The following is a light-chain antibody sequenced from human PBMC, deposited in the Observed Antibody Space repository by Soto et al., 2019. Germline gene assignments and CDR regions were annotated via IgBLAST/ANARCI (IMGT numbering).Light chain of an antibody. Sequence: QSALTQPASVSGSPGQSITISCTGTSSDVGGYNYVSWYQQNPGKAPKLMIYDADIRPSGVSNRFSGSKSGNTAFLTISGLQAEDEADYHCSSYTTSSTLVVYGGGTRLTVL. V-gene: IGLV2-14*01. CDR2: DAD. J-gene: IGLJ2*01. CDR3: SSYTTSSTLVV. CDR1: SSDVGGYNY.